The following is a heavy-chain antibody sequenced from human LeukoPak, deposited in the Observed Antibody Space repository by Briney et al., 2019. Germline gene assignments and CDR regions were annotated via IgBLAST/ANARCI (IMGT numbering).Heavy chain of an antibody. Sequence: SETLSLTCAVSGYSISRGYLWGWTRPPPGKGLECIGDIFHSGSTYYNPSLKSRVTISVDTSKNQFSLKLSSVTAADTGVYYCARHPHIATLRGVIISYIDYWGQGSLVTVSS. J-gene: IGHJ4*02. CDR3: ARHPHIATLRGVIISYIDY. V-gene: IGHV4-38-2*01. D-gene: IGHD3-10*01. CDR2: IFHSGST. CDR1: GYSISRGYL.